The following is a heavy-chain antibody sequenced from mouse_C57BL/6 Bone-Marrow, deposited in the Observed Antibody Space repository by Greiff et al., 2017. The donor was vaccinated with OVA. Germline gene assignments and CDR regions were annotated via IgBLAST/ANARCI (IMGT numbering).Heavy chain of an antibody. CDR3: ARNWDDGYPWFAY. V-gene: IGHV2-9-1*01. D-gene: IGHD2-3*01. J-gene: IGHJ3*01. Sequence: QVQLKESGPGLVAPSQCLSISCTVSGFSLTSYAISWVRQPPGKGLEWLGVICTGGSTNYNSALKSRLSISKDNSKSQYFLKMNSLQTDDTARYYCARNWDDGYPWFAYWGQGTLVTVSA. CDR2: ICTGGST. CDR1: GFSLTSYA.